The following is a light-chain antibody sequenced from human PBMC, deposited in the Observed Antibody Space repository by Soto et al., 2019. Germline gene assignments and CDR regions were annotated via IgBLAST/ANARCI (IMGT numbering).Light chain of an antibody. J-gene: IGKJ1*01. Sequence: EIAVTQSPATLSVSPGERATLSCRASQIVLTNLAWYQQKPGQAPRLLIYGASTRATGVPARFSGGGSGTEFTLSISSLQSEDFAIYYCQQSYSMPRTFGQGTKVEIK. CDR2: GAS. CDR1: QIVLTN. V-gene: IGKV3-15*01. CDR3: QQSYSMPRT.